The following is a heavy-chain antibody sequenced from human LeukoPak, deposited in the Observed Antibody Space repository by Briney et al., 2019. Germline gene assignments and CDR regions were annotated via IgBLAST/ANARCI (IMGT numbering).Heavy chain of an antibody. J-gene: IGHJ5*02. CDR1: GGSISSISYY. CDR3: ARGGYYGSGNDFRFDP. CDR2: MYHNGST. D-gene: IGHD3-10*01. Sequence: PSETLSLTCTVSGGSISSISYYWGWIRQPPGKGLEWIGSMYHNGSTYYNPSLKSRVTISVDTSKNQFSLKLTSVTAAATAVYFCARGGYYGSGNDFRFDPWGQGTLVTVSS. V-gene: IGHV4-39*07.